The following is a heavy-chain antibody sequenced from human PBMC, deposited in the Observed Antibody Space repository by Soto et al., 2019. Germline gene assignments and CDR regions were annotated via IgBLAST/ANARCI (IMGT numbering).Heavy chain of an antibody. CDR3: ARKAYYYDSSGYYYFDY. Sequence: GASVKVSCKASGYTFTGYYMHWVRQAPGQGLEWMGWINPNSGGTNYAQKFQGRVTMTRDTSISTAYMELSRLRSDDTAVYYCARKAYYYDSSGYYYFDYWGQGTLVTVSS. CDR2: INPNSGGT. CDR1: GYTFTGYY. V-gene: IGHV1-2*02. D-gene: IGHD3-22*01. J-gene: IGHJ4*02.